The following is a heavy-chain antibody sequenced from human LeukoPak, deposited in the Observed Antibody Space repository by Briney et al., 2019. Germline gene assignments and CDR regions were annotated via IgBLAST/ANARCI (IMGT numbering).Heavy chain of an antibody. CDR3: ARTQWPYDAFDI. D-gene: IGHD6-19*01. CDR2: IYYSGST. V-gene: IGHV4-59*12. J-gene: IGHJ3*02. CDR1: GGSISSYY. Sequence: SETLSLTCTVSGGSISSYYWSWIRQPPGKGLEWIGYIYYSGSTNYNPSLKSRVTISVDTSKNQFSLKLSSVTAADTAVYYCARTQWPYDAFDIWGQGSMVTVSS.